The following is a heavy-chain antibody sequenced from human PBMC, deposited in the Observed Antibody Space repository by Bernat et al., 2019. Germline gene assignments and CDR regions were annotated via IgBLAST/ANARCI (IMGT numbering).Heavy chain of an antibody. Sequence: QLQLQESGPGLVKPSETLSLTCTVSGGSINGYYWSWIRQPPGKGLEWIGYIHSSGSTNYNPSLKSRVTISVDTSKNQFSLKLSSVTAVDTAVYYCVTGGWYNDHWGQGTLVTVSS. CDR2: IHSSGST. CDR3: VTGGWYNDH. D-gene: IGHD6-19*01. J-gene: IGHJ4*02. CDR1: GGSINGYY. V-gene: IGHV4-59*01.